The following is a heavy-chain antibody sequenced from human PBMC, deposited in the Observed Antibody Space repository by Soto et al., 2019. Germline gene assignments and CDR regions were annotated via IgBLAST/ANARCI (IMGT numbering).Heavy chain of an antibody. CDR1: GGSISSGDYY. Sequence: SETLSLTCTVSGGSISSGDYYWSWIRQPPGKGLEWIGYIYYSGSTYYNPSLKSRVTISVDTSKNQFSLKLSSVTAADTAVYYCARDRPAVIKVFSGVAQEDWFDPWGQGXLVTVYS. CDR2: IYYSGST. J-gene: IGHJ5*02. D-gene: IGHD3-3*01. V-gene: IGHV4-30-4*01. CDR3: ARDRPAVIKVFSGVAQEDWFDP.